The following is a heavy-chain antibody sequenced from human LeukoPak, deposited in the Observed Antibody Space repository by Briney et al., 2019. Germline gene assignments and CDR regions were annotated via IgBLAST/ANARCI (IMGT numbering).Heavy chain of an antibody. Sequence: GGSLGLSCAASGFTFSSYGMSWVRQAPGKGLEWVSAISGSGGSTYYADSVKGRFTISRDNSKNTLYMQMNSLRAEDTAVYYCAKGHDYGDYVGGYWGQGTLVTVSS. J-gene: IGHJ4*02. CDR1: GFTFSSYG. D-gene: IGHD4-17*01. CDR3: AKGHDYGDYVGGY. CDR2: ISGSGGST. V-gene: IGHV3-23*01.